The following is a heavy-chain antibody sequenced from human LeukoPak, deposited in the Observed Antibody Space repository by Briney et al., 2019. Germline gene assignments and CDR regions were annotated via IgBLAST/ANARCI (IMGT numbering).Heavy chain of an antibody. J-gene: IGHJ4*01. D-gene: IGHD6-19*01. V-gene: IGHV3-23*01. CDR2: LSGSGITT. CDR1: GFTFSNSA. Sequence: RGSLRLSCTASGFTFSNSAMSGVRQATGKGLEWVSTLSGSGITTYYADSVKSRFTISRDNSKNTLYLQMNSLRAEDTAVYYCAKGIYSSGWSYFDYWGHGTLVTVSS. CDR3: AKGIYSSGWSYFDY.